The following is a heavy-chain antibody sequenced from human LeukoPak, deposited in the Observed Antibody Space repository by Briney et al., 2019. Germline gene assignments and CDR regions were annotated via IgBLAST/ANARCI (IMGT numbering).Heavy chain of an antibody. CDR2: IKQDGSEK. J-gene: IGHJ4*02. Sequence: PGGSLRLSCAASGFTFSSYWMSWVRQAPGKGLEWVANIKQDGSEKYYADSVKGRFTISRDNSKNTLYLQMNSLRAEDTAVYSCAKDAFSSGWELFDYWGQGTLVTVSS. V-gene: IGHV3-7*01. D-gene: IGHD6-19*01. CDR3: AKDAFSSGWELFDY. CDR1: GFTFSSYW.